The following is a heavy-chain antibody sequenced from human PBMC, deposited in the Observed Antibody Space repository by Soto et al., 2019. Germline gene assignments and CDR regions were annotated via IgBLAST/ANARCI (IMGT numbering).Heavy chain of an antibody. D-gene: IGHD2-2*01. CDR2: IYWDDDE. CDR3: AHGSCSSADCYPNPYLDY. V-gene: IGHV2-5*02. Sequence: QITLKESGPTLVNPTQTLTLTCTFSGFSLSTTAEGVGWIRQPPGKALEWLALIYWDDDERYSPSLKSRLTITKDSSNNLVVLTMTHVDPVDTATYYCAHGSCSSADCYPNPYLDYWGQGILVTVSS. J-gene: IGHJ4*02. CDR1: GFSLSTTAEG.